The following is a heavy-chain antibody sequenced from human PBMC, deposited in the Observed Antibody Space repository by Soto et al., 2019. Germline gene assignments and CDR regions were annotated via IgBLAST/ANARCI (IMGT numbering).Heavy chain of an antibody. J-gene: IGHJ6*02. CDR3: AKELGCIAAQSRRFCYYGMDV. CDR2: ISGSGGST. Sequence: EVQLLESGGGLVQPGGSLRLSCAASGFTFSSYGMSWVRQAPGKGLEWVSAISGSGGSTYYADSVKGRFTISRANSKNTLYLQMNSLRSVDTAVYYWAKELGCIAAQSRRFCYYGMDVWCQGTTVTVSS. V-gene: IGHV3-23*01. CDR1: GFTFSSYG. D-gene: IGHD6-6*01.